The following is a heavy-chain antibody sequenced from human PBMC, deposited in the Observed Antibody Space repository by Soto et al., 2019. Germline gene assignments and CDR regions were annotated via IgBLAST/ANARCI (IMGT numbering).Heavy chain of an antibody. CDR1: GYTFTRYG. CDR3: AMVDVYVTPSPQDV. Sequence: QVQLVQSGAEVKNPGASVKVSCKASGYTFTRYGIGWARQAHGQGLEWMGWINTYNGNTNYAQNGQCRVNLTTDTSTSTAYMELRSLRSNDTAIYYCAMVDVYVTPSPQDVWGQGTTVIVSS. D-gene: IGHD3-16*01. CDR2: INTYNGNT. V-gene: IGHV1-18*01. J-gene: IGHJ6*02.